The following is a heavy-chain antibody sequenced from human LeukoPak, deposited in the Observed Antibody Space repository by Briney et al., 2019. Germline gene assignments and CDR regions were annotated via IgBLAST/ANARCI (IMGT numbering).Heavy chain of an antibody. J-gene: IGHJ1*01. CDR2: IYYSGST. CDR3: ARSLYGDYGYFQH. CDR1: GGSISSGDYY. V-gene: IGHV4-30-4*01. Sequence: SETLSLTCTVSGGSISSGDYYWSWIRQPPGKGLEWIGYIYYSGSTHYNPSLKSRVTISVDTSKNQFSLKLSSVTAADTAVYYCARSLYGDYGYFQHWGQGTLVTVSS. D-gene: IGHD4-17*01.